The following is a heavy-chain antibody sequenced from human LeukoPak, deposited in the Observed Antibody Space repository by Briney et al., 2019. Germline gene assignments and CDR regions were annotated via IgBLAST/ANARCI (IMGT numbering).Heavy chain of an antibody. V-gene: IGHV1-2*02. CDR1: GYTFTGYY. D-gene: IGHD2-15*01. J-gene: IGHJ5*02. CDR2: INPNSGGT. Sequence: ASVKVSCKASGYTFTGYYMHWVRQAPGQGLEWMGWINPNSGGTNYAQKFQGRVTMTRDTSISTAYMELSRLRSDDTAVYYCARAPTGATPGYNWFDPWGQGTLVTVSS. CDR3: ARAPTGATPGYNWFDP.